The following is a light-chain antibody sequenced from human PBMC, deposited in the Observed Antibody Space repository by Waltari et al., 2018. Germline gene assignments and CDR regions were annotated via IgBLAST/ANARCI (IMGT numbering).Light chain of an antibody. CDR3: QVWDGSSDHPGV. J-gene: IGLJ3*02. CDR1: NVSSKR. CDR2: RDD. V-gene: IGLV3-21*03. Sequence: SEVLTQPPSVSVAAGKTARIPCAGANVSSKRVHWYQQKPGQAPVLDVDRDDYLPSEPPARFSGSVSGNAATLSISWVESGDEADYYCQVWDGSSDHPGVFGGGTKLSVL.